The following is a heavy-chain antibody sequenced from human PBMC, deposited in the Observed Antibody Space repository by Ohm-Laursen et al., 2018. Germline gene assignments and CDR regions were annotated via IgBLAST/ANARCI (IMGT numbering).Heavy chain of an antibody. J-gene: IGHJ4*02. CDR3: AKSFRFYDSSGYYHFDY. CDR1: GITFSSYA. V-gene: IGHV3-23*01. D-gene: IGHD3-22*01. CDR2: ISGSGGST. Sequence: SLRLSCSASGITFSSYAMNWVRQAPGKGLEWVSGISGSGGSTDYADSVKGRFTISRDTSKNTLYLQMNSLRAEDTAVYFCAKSFRFYDSSGYYHFDYWGQGTLVTVSS.